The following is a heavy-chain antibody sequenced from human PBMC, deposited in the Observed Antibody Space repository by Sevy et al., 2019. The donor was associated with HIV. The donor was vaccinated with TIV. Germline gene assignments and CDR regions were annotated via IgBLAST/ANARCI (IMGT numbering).Heavy chain of an antibody. CDR2: ISGSGGST. Sequence: GGSLRLSCSAFGFNFQTFGMSWVRQAPGKGLEWVSAISGSGGSTYYADSVKGRFTISRDNSKNTLSLQMNSLRAEDTAVYYCAKAGVYYYDFYYFDYWGQGTLVTVSS. D-gene: IGHD3-22*01. V-gene: IGHV3-23*01. CDR1: GFNFQTFG. J-gene: IGHJ4*02. CDR3: AKAGVYYYDFYYFDY.